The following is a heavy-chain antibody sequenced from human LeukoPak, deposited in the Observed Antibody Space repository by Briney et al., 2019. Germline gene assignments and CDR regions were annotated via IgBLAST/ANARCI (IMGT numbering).Heavy chain of an antibody. J-gene: IGHJ4*02. Sequence: GGSLRLSCAASGFTFSGYSMHWVRQAPGKGLEWVSYISSSSSTKYYADSVKGRFTISRGNAKNSLNLQMDSLRDEDTAVYYCARGSSGSKIDYWGQGTLVTVSS. CDR2: ISSSSSTK. CDR1: GFTFSGYS. V-gene: IGHV3-48*02. D-gene: IGHD7-27*01. CDR3: ARGSSGSKIDY.